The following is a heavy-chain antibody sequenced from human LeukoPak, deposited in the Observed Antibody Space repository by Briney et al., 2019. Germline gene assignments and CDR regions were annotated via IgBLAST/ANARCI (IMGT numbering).Heavy chain of an antibody. V-gene: IGHV5-51*01. Sequence: GESLKISCKGSGYSFTSYWIGWVRQMPGKGLEWMGSIYPGDSDTRYSPSFQGQVTISADKSISTAYLQWSSLKASDTAMSYYSRPFYDSGGFKFRAALAYGGKGTLVTASS. CDR3: SRPFYDSGGFKFRAALAY. CDR2: IYPGDSDT. J-gene: IGHJ4*02. CDR1: GYSFTSYW. D-gene: IGHD3-22*01.